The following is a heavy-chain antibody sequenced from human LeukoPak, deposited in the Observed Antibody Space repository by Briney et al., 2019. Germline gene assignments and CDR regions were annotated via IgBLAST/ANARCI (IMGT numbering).Heavy chain of an antibody. J-gene: IGHJ4*02. D-gene: IGHD3-22*01. CDR2: INPNSGGT. CDR1: GYTFTGYY. Sequence: ASVKVSCKASGYTFTGYYMHWVRQAPGQGLEWMGRINPNSGGTNYAQKFQGRVTMTRDTSISTAYMERSRLRSDDTAVYYCATDAYYYDSSGYSTSVHYFDYWGQGTLVTVSS. CDR3: ATDAYYYDSSGYSTSVHYFDY. V-gene: IGHV1-2*06.